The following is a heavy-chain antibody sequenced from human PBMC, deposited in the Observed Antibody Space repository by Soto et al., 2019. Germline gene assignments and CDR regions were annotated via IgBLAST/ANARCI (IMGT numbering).Heavy chain of an antibody. CDR2: IYYSGST. CDR1: GGSISSYY. CDR3: ARVASGIAAGGTFDY. Sequence: PSETLSLTCTFSGGSISSYYWSWIRQPPGKGLEWIGYIYYSGSTNYNPSLKSRVTISVDTSKNQFSLKLSSVTAADTAVYYCARVASGIAAGGTFDYWGRGSVVTVSS. D-gene: IGHD6-13*01. J-gene: IGHJ4*02. V-gene: IGHV4-59*01.